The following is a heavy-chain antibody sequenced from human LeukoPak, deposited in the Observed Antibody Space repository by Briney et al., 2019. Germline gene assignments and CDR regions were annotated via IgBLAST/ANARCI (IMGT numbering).Heavy chain of an antibody. CDR2: IYYSGST. Sequence: SETLSLTCTVSGGSISSSSYYWGWIRQPPGKGLEWIGSIYYSGSTYYNPSLKSRVTISVDTSKNQFSLKLSSVTAADTAVYYCARVTENYYFDYWGQGTLVTVSS. V-gene: IGHV4-39*07. D-gene: IGHD1-7*01. CDR3: ARVTENYYFDY. CDR1: GGSISSSSYY. J-gene: IGHJ4*02.